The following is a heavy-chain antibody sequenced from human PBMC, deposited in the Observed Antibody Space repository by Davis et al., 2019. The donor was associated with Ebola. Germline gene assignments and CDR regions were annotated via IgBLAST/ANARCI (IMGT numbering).Heavy chain of an antibody. CDR1: GFTLDEYA. J-gene: IGHJ4*02. D-gene: IGHD2-2*01. CDR3: TKDRYCTSKNCPQDY. V-gene: IGHV3-9*01. CDR2: ISRDSATI. Sequence: PGGSLRLSCAASGFTLDEYAMHWVRQVPGKGLEWVSGISRDSATIGYADSVKGRFTISRDNAKNFVYLQMNSLRAEDTAVYYCTKDRYCTSKNCPQDYWGQGTLVTVSS.